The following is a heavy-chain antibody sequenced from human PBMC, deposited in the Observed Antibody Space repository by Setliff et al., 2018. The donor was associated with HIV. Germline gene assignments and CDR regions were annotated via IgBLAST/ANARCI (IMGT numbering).Heavy chain of an antibody. CDR2: ISAYTGNT. Sequence: ASVKVSCKTSGYTFTKFGITWVRQAPGQGLEWMGWISAYTGNTNYAQKLQGRVTMTTDTSTSTAYMELSSLRSEDTAVYYCARGGTYYYDSSGYFIPGKYWGQGSLVTVSS. J-gene: IGHJ4*02. D-gene: IGHD3-22*01. V-gene: IGHV1-18*01. CDR3: ARGGTYYYDSSGYFIPGKY. CDR1: GYTFTKFG.